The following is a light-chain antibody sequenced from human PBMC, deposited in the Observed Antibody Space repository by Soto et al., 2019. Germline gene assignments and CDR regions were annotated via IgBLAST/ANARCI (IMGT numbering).Light chain of an antibody. CDR3: QQYNNWPPPLT. CDR2: AAS. Sequence: DIQMTQSPSSLSASVGDRVSITCRASQTIGTYLNWYQQKPGKAPNLLIYAASSLQSGVPSRFSGSGSGTDFTLTISSLQPEDFAVYYCQQYNNWPPPLTFGGGTKVEIK. V-gene: IGKV1-39*01. CDR1: QTIGTY. J-gene: IGKJ4*01.